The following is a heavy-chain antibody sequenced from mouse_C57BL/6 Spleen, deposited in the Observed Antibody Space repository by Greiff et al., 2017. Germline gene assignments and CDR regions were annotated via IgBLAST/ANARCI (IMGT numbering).Heavy chain of an antibody. CDR2: IYPGDGDT. CDR3: SRWVVATMDY. Sequence: QVQLKQSGAELVKPGASVKISCKASGYAFSSYWMNWVKQRPGKGLEWIGQIYPGDGDTNYNGKFKGKATLTADKSSSTAYMQLSSLTSEDSAVYFCSRWVVATMDYWGQGTSVTVSS. V-gene: IGHV1-80*01. CDR1: GYAFSSYW. J-gene: IGHJ4*01. D-gene: IGHD1-1*01.